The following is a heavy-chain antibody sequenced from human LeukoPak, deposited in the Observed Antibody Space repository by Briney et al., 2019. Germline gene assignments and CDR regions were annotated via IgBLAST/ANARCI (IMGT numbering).Heavy chain of an antibody. J-gene: IGHJ5*02. Sequence: SETLSLTCTVSGGSISSGDYYWSWIRQPPGKGLEWIGYIYYSGSTNYNPSLKSRVTISVDTSKNQFSLKLSSVTAADTAVYYCARGSSSGWKRRGWFDPWGQGTLVTVSS. D-gene: IGHD6-19*01. V-gene: IGHV4-30-4*08. CDR3: ARGSSSGWKRRGWFDP. CDR1: GGSISSGDYY. CDR2: IYYSGST.